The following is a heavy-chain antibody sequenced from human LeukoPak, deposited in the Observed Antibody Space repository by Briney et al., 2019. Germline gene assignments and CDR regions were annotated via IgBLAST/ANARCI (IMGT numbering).Heavy chain of an antibody. CDR1: GYTFTGYY. V-gene: IGHV1-2*02. J-gene: IGHJ4*02. Sequence: ASVKVSCKASGYTFTGYYMHWVRQAPGQGLEWMGWINPNSGGTNCAQKFQGRVTMARDTSISTAYMELSRLRSDDTAVYYCATLVATIGFDYWGQGTLVTVSS. D-gene: IGHD5-12*01. CDR2: INPNSGGT. CDR3: ATLVATIGFDY.